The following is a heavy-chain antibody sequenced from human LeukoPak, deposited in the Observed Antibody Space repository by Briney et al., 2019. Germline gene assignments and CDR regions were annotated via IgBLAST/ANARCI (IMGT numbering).Heavy chain of an antibody. CDR2: IYYSGST. V-gene: IGHV4-31*03. CDR3: AREFLYSSSWYWFDP. D-gene: IGHD6-13*01. J-gene: IGHJ5*02. Sequence: KPSETLSLTCTVSGGSISSGGYYWSWIRQHPGKGLEWIGYIYYSGSTYYNPSLKSRVTISVDTSKNQFSLKLSSVTAADTAEYYCAREFLYSSSWYWFDPWGQGTLVTVSS. CDR1: GGSISSGGYY.